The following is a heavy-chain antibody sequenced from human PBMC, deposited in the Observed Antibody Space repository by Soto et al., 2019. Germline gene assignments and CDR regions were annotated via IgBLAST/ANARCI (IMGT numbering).Heavy chain of an antibody. Sequence: QVQLVQSGAEVKKPGSSVKVSCKASGGTFSIYSINWVRQAPGQGLEWMGEIIPIFGTANYAQKFQGRATITADESTSTAYMALSSRRSEDTAVYYCARNGGRHSGGIDYWGQGTLVTVSS. V-gene: IGHV1-69*01. CDR3: ARNGGRHSGGIDY. D-gene: IGHD1-26*01. CDR2: IIPIFGTA. CDR1: GGTFSIYS. J-gene: IGHJ4*02.